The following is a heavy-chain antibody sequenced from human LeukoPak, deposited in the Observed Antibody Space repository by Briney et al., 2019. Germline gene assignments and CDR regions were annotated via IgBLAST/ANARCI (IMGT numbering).Heavy chain of an antibody. V-gene: IGHV3-23*01. J-gene: IGHJ3*02. CDR3: AKAVDLATISVDI. CDR2: ISGSGGST. D-gene: IGHD5-24*01. CDR1: GFTFNSYA. Sequence: GGSLRLSCAASGFTFNSYAMNWVRQAPGKGLEWVSAISGSGGSTYYADSVKGRFTISRDNSRNTLYLVMNSLRVDDTAVYYCAKAVDLATISVDIWGQGTMVTVSS.